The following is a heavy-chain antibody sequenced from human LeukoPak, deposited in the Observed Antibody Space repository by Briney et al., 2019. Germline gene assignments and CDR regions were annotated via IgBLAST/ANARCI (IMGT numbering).Heavy chain of an antibody. Sequence: SQTLSLTCTVSGGSISSGGYYWSWIRQPPGKGLEWIGYIYYSGSTYYNPSLKSRVTISVDTSKNQFSLKLSSVTAADTAVYYCARVARVDTMIAVANHYPGAEGAFDIWGQGTMVTVSS. J-gene: IGHJ3*02. CDR2: IYYSGST. CDR1: GGSISSGGYY. CDR3: ARVARVDTMIAVANHYPGAEGAFDI. V-gene: IGHV4-30-4*01. D-gene: IGHD3-22*01.